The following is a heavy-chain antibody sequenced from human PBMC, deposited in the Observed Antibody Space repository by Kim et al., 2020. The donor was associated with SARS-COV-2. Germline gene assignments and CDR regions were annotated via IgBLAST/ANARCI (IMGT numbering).Heavy chain of an antibody. J-gene: IGHJ4*02. CDR1: GFTFSSYA. D-gene: IGHD3-22*01. Sequence: GGSLRLSCAASGFTFSSYAMSWVRQAPGKGLEWVSAISGSGGSTYYADSVKGRFTISRDNSKNTLYLQMNSLRAEDTAVYYCAKDWPGRVGYYDSSGYYGYFDYWGQGTLVTVSS. CDR2: ISGSGGST. CDR3: AKDWPGRVGYYDSSGYYGYFDY. V-gene: IGHV3-23*01.